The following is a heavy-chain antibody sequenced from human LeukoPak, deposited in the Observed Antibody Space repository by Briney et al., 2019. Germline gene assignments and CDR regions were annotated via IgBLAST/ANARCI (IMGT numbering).Heavy chain of an antibody. CDR2: IHSCGST. Sequence: SETLSLTCTVSGFSITTYYWSWIRQSPGNGLEWIGQIHSCGSTTYNPSLKSRVTISVDTSKNQFSLHLSSVTAADTAVYYCARDIREVGESHYFDYWGQGTLVTVTS. CDR1: GFSITTYY. CDR3: ARDIREVGESHYFDY. D-gene: IGHD1-26*01. V-gene: IGHV4-59*01. J-gene: IGHJ4*02.